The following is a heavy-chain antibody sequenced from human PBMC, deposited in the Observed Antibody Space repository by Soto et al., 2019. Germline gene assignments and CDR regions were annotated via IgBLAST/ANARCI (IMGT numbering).Heavy chain of an antibody. CDR1: GFTFSSYG. J-gene: IGHJ4*02. CDR3: ARDNYDSSGSLNY. V-gene: IGHV3-33*01. Sequence: GGSLRLSCAASGFTFSSYGMHWVRQAPGKGLEWVAVIWYDGSNKYYADSVKGRFTISRDNSKNTLYLQMNSLRAEGTAVYYCARDNYDSSGSLNYWGQGTLVTVSS. CDR2: IWYDGSNK. D-gene: IGHD3-22*01.